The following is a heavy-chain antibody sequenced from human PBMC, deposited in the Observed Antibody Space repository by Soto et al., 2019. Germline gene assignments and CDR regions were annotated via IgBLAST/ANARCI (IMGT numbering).Heavy chain of an antibody. J-gene: IGHJ4*02. D-gene: IGHD3-22*01. CDR1: GFTFSSYG. CDR2: ISYDGSNK. V-gene: IGHV3-30*18. Sequence: QVQLVESGGGVVQPGRSLRLSCAASGFTFSSYGMHWVRQAPGKELEWVAVISYDGSNKYYADSVKGRFTISRDNSKNTLYLQMNSLRAEDTAVYYCAKEDSTGEALTMIVTGWGQGTLVTVSS. CDR3: AKEDSTGEALTMIVTG.